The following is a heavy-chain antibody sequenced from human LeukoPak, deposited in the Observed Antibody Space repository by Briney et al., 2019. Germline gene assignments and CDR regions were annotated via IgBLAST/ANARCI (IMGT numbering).Heavy chain of an antibody. CDR3: AKDRADFWSGLLGIFDY. CDR2: ISGSGGST. CDR1: GFTFSSYA. J-gene: IGHJ4*02. Sequence: GGSLRLSCAASGFTFSSYAMSWVRQAPGKGLEWVSAISGSGGSTYYADSVKGRFTISRDNSKNTLYLQMNSLRAEDTAVYYCAKDRADFWSGLLGIFDYWGQGTLVTVSS. D-gene: IGHD3-3*01. V-gene: IGHV3-23*01.